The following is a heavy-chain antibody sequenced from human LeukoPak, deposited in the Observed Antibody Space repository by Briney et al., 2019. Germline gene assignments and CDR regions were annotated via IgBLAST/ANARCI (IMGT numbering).Heavy chain of an antibody. J-gene: IGHJ4*02. Sequence: PSETLSLTCNVSGASINTYYWSWIRQSAGGGLEFIGRVYTSGSPDYNPSLKSRVIMSADTSKNQFSLKLRSVTAADTALYYCARDRGDFDYWGQGTLVTVSS. CDR1: GASINTYY. CDR2: VYTSGSP. D-gene: IGHD3-10*01. CDR3: ARDRGDFDY. V-gene: IGHV4-4*07.